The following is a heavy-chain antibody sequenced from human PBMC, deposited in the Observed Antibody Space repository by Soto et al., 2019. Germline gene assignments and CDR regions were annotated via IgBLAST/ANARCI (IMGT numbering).Heavy chain of an antibody. D-gene: IGHD3-22*01. CDR3: ATYYYDSSGNFSPLAAFDI. CDR2: ISGSGGTP. Sequence: EVQLLESGGGLVQPGGSLRLSCAASGFTFSSYAMSWVRQAPGKGLEWVSGISGSGGTPYYADSEKGRFTTSRDNYKNTLYLQMNGLRADDTAVYNSATYYYDSSGNFSPLAAFDIWGQGTMVSVSS. J-gene: IGHJ3*02. CDR1: GFTFSSYA. V-gene: IGHV3-23*01.